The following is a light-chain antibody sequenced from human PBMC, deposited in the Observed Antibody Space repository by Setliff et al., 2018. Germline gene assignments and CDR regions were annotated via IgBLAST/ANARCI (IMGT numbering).Light chain of an antibody. Sequence: QSVLTQPPSASGSPGQSVTISCTRTSSDVGGINHVSWYQQHPGKAPRLMIFEVSKRPSGVPDRFSGSKSGNTASLTVSGLQAEDEVDYYCSSYAGNYIYVFGTGTKVTV. V-gene: IGLV2-8*01. CDR3: SSYAGNYIYV. J-gene: IGLJ1*01. CDR2: EVS. CDR1: SSDVGGINH.